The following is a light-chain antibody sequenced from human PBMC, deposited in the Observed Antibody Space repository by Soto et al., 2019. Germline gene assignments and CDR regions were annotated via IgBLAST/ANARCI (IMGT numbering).Light chain of an antibody. Sequence: EIVLTQSPGTLSLSPGERATLSCRASQSVSSSYLAWYQQKPGQAPRLLIYGPSSRATGIPDRFSGSGSGTDFTLTISRLEPEDFAVDYCQQYGSSTLTFGGGTKVEIK. CDR1: QSVSSSY. CDR2: GPS. J-gene: IGKJ4*01. CDR3: QQYGSSTLT. V-gene: IGKV3-20*01.